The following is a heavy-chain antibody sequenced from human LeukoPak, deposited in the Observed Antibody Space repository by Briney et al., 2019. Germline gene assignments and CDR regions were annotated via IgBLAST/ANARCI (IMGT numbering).Heavy chain of an antibody. V-gene: IGHV4-34*01. D-gene: IGHD3-22*01. CDR3: ARGEYYYDSSGYYYGY. J-gene: IGHJ4*02. CDR1: GGSFSGYY. CDR2: INHSGST. Sequence: PSETLSLTCAVYGGSFSGYYWSWIRQPPGKGLEWIGEINHSGSTNYNPSLKSRVTISVDTPKNQFSLKLSSVTAADTAVYYCARGEYYYDSSGYYYGYWGQGTLVTVSS.